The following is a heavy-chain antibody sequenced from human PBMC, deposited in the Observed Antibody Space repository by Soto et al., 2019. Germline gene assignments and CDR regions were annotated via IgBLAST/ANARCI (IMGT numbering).Heavy chain of an antibody. Sequence: QVQLVESGGGVVQPGRSLRLSCAASGFTFSSYGMHWVRQAPGKGLEWVALIWYDGSNKYYADSVKGRFTISRDNSKNTLYLQMNSLTAEDTAVYYCARDQGAYAEDFQHWGQGTLVTVSS. J-gene: IGHJ1*01. V-gene: IGHV3-33*01. CDR1: GFTFSSYG. CDR2: IWYDGSNK. CDR3: ARDQGAYAEDFQH. D-gene: IGHD1-26*01.